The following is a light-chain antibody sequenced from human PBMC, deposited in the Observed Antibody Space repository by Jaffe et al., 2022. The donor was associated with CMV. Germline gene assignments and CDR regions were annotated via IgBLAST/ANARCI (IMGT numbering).Light chain of an antibody. CDR1: MLPHQY. J-gene: IGLJ1*01. V-gene: IGLV3-25*03. CDR2: KDD. CDR3: LSSDSSSISRV. Sequence: SYELTQPPSVSVSPGQTARITCSGDMLPHQYTSWYQQKPGQAPILVMKKDDERPAGIPERFSGSSSGTTATLTISGVHAEDEADYYCLSSDSSSISRVFGPGTKVTVL.